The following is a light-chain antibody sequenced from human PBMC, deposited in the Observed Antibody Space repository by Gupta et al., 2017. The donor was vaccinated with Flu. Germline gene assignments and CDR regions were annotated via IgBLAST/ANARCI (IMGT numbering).Light chain of an antibody. CDR3: QVRDSTSDHYV. CDR1: HIGSKS. Sequence: GQTARLTCGGSHIGSKSVHWYQQKPGQAPVLFVYDDTDRPSGIPERFSGSNSEYTATLTITRVEAGDEADYYCQVRDSTSDHYVFGGGTKLTVL. CDR2: DDT. J-gene: IGLJ3*02. V-gene: IGLV3-21*02.